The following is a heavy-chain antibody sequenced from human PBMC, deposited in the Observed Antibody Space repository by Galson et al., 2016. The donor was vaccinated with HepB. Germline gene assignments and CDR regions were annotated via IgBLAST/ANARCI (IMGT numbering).Heavy chain of an antibody. D-gene: IGHD5-18*01. CDR1: GYSFTSYY. J-gene: IGHJ4*02. Sequence: SVKVSCKASGYSFTSYYMHWIRQAPGQGLEWMGWISPKSGDTNYVQKFQGRVTMTTDTSISTGYMEVRRLRSDDTAVYYCARGHRYSYVESWGQGTLVTVSS. V-gene: IGHV1-2*02. CDR3: ARGHRYSYVES. CDR2: ISPKSGDT.